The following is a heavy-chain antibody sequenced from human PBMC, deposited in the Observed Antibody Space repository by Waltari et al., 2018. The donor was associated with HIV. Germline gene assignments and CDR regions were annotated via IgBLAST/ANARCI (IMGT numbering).Heavy chain of an antibody. Sequence: QVQLVQSGAEVKKPGSSVKVSCKASGGTFSSYAISWVRQAPGQGLEWMGGIIPIFGTANYAQKVQGRVTITADESTSTAYMELSSLRSEDTAVYYCARADYYDSSGYYYYSFDYWGQGTLVTVSS. CDR1: GGTFSSYA. D-gene: IGHD3-22*01. V-gene: IGHV1-69*01. CDR3: ARADYYDSSGYYYYSFDY. J-gene: IGHJ4*02. CDR2: IIPIFGTA.